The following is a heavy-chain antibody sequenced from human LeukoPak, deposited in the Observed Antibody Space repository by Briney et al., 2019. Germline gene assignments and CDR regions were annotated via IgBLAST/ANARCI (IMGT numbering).Heavy chain of an antibody. CDR1: GGSISSGGYS. D-gene: IGHD4-17*01. CDR3: ARLRSTNFDY. J-gene: IGHJ4*02. V-gene: IGHV4-30-2*02. Sequence: SETLSLTCTVSGGSISSGGYSWSWIRQPPGKGLEWIGYIYHSGSTYYNPSLKSRVTISVDTSKNQFSLKLSSVTAADTAVYYCARLRSTNFDYWGQGTLVTVSS. CDR2: IYHSGST.